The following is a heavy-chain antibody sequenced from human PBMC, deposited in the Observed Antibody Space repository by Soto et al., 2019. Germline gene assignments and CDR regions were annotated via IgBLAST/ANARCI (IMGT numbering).Heavy chain of an antibody. D-gene: IGHD6-13*01. CDR3: AKDQGSSWYEIDY. J-gene: IGHJ4*02. CDR2: ISGSGGST. Sequence: PGGSLRLSCAASGFTFSNYAVTWVRQAPGKGLEWVSTISGSGGSTYYADSVKGRFTISKNTLYLQMNSLRAEDTAVYYCAKDQGSSWYEIDYWGQVTLVTVSS. V-gene: IGHV3-23*01. CDR1: GFTFSNYA.